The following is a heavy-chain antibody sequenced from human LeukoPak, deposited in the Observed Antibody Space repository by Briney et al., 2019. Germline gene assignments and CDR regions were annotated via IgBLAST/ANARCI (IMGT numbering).Heavy chain of an antibody. V-gene: IGHV3-21*01. CDR1: GFTFSRFS. CDR3: ARDFVNSGYYLDY. CDR2: ISSSGTYI. D-gene: IGHD3-22*01. Sequence: GGSLRLSCAASGFTFSRFSMNWVRQAPGKGLEWVSSISSSGTYIYYADSVKGRFTISRDSAKNSLYLQMNSLRAEDTAVYYCARDFVNSGYYLDYWGQGTLVTVSS. J-gene: IGHJ4*02.